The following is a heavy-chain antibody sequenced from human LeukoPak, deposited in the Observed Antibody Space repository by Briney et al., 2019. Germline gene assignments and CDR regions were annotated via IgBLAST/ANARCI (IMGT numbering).Heavy chain of an antibody. V-gene: IGHV3-23*01. CDR1: GFTFSSYA. CDR2: ISGSGGST. Sequence: GGSLRLSCAASGFTFSSYAMSWVRQAPGKGLEWVSAISGSGGSTYYADSVKGRFTISRDNAKNSLYLQMNSLRAEDTAVYYYARGPVPAAIQAYYMDVWGKGTTVTVSS. CDR3: ARGPVPAAIQAYYMDV. D-gene: IGHD2-2*02. J-gene: IGHJ6*03.